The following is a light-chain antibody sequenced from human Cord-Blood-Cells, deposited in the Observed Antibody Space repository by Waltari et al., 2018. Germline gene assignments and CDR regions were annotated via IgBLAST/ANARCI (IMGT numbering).Light chain of an antibody. J-gene: IGLJ1*01. CDR2: EVS. CDR3: SSYTSISTPYV. Sequence: QSALTQPASVSGSPGPSITISCTGTSSAVGGYNSVSWYQQPPGKAPKLMIYEVSNRPSGVYNRFSGSKSGNTASLTISGLQAEDEAEYYCSSYTSISTPYVFGTVTKVTGL. V-gene: IGLV2-14*01. CDR1: SSAVGGYNS.